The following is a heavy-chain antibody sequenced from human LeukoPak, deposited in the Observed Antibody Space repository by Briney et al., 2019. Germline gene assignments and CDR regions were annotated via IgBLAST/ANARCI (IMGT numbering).Heavy chain of an antibody. CDR1: GYAFTSYG. J-gene: IGHJ4*02. D-gene: IGHD3-10*01. CDR3: GRRYYYGSGSYSDY. CDR2: ISAYNGNT. V-gene: IGHV1-18*01. Sequence: GASVKVSCKASGYAFTSYGISWVRQAPGQGLEWMGWISAYNGNTQYAQKLRGRVTMTTDTSTSTVYMELRSLRSDDTAVYYCGRRYYYGSGSYSDYWGQGTLVTVSS.